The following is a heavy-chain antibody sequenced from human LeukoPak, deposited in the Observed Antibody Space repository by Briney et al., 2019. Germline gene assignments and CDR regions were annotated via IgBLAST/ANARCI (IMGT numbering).Heavy chain of an antibody. CDR2: LNPNSGGT. CDR1: GYTFTSYY. J-gene: IGHJ4*02. D-gene: IGHD4-17*01. V-gene: IGHV1-2*06. CDR3: ARDDTVTTLPFDY. Sequence: GASVKVSCKASGYTFTSYYIHWVRQAPGQGLQWMGRLNPNSGGTENAQNFQGRVTMSRDTSISTAYMELIRLRADDTAVYYCARDDTVTTLPFDYWGQGTLVTVSS.